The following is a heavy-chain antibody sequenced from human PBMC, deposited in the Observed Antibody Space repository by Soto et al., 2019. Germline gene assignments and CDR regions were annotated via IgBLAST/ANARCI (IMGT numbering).Heavy chain of an antibody. Sequence: ASVKVSCKASGYTFTSYRIHWVRQAPGQGLEWMGMINPTGPSTTYVEKFQGRVTMTSDTSTSTVYMELSDLRSEDTAIYSFPTGYGSSSPWFDPWGQGTRVTVAS. CDR1: GYTFTSYR. CDR3: PTGYGSSSPWFDP. D-gene: IGHD6-6*01. J-gene: IGHJ5*02. V-gene: IGHV1-46*01. CDR2: INPTGPST.